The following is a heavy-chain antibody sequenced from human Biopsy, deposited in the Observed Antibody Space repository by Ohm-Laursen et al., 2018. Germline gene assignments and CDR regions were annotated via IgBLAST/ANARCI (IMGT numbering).Heavy chain of an antibody. CDR1: GGSISGYH. CDR2: ISYTGGI. V-gene: IGHV4-59*01. D-gene: IGHD2-2*01. Sequence: PPGTLSLTCSVSGGSISGYHWSWIRKSPGKGLEWLAYISYTGGITSNPSLHGRATMSLDTSKNQFSLRLIYVTAADTAVYYCARMPHFDYWGQGILVTVSS. CDR3: ARMPHFDY. J-gene: IGHJ4*02.